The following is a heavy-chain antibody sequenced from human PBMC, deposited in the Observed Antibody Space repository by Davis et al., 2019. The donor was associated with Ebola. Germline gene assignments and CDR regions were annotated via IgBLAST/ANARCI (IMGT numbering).Heavy chain of an antibody. CDR2: ITNDGTRT. J-gene: IGHJ4*02. Sequence: PGGSLRLSCAASGFIFSDYWMNWVRQTPGKGLVWVSRITNDGTRTSYADSVQGRFTISRDNAKNTLFLQLNSLRVEDTAIYYCARGLFSRGRDYWGQGTLVTVSS. CDR3: ARGLFSRGRDY. D-gene: IGHD6-13*01. V-gene: IGHV3-74*01. CDR1: GFIFSDYW.